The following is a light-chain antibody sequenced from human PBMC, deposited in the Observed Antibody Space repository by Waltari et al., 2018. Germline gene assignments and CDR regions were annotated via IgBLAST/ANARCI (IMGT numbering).Light chain of an antibody. Sequence: DIVMTQSPDSLAVSLGERATINCKSTENLFYCVKNPTYLAWYQQKPGQPPKLLIHSASLRESGVPDRFSGSGSTTEFSLTINSLQADDVAVYFCQQCYSSPYTFGRGTKLEIK. CDR2: SAS. V-gene: IGKV4-1*01. CDR1: ENLFYCVKNPTY. CDR3: QQCYSSPYT. J-gene: IGKJ2*01.